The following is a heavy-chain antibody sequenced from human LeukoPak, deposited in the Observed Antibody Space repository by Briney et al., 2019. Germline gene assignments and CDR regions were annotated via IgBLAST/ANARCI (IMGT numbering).Heavy chain of an antibody. CDR3: ARDRITFGGVISLSYYFDY. D-gene: IGHD3-16*02. CDR1: GFTFSSYS. Sequence: GGSLRLSCAASGFTFSSYSMNWVRQTPGKGLEWVAVIWYDGSNKYYADSVKGRFTISRDNSKNTLYLQMNSLRAEDTAVYYCARDRITFGGVISLSYYFDYWGQGTLVTVSS. CDR2: IWYDGSNK. J-gene: IGHJ4*02. V-gene: IGHV3-33*08.